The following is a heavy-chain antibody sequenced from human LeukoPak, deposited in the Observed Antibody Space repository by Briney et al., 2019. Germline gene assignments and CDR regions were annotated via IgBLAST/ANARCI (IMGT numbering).Heavy chain of an antibody. D-gene: IGHD3-10*01. Sequence: GGSLRLSCAASGFTVSNYAMNWVRQAPGKGLEWVSSISGGAGSASYADSVKGRFTMSRDNSRNTLYLQMNSLRAEETAVYYCAKDGGYGSGNYYPDYWGQGTLVTVSS. CDR3: AKDGGYGSGNYYPDY. V-gene: IGHV3-23*01. CDR2: ISGGAGSA. CDR1: GFTVSNYA. J-gene: IGHJ4*02.